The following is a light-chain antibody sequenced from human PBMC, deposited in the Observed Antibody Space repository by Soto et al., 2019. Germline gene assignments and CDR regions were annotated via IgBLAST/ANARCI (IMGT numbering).Light chain of an antibody. J-gene: IGLJ3*02. Sequence: QSALTQPPSASGSPGQSVAISCTGTSSDVGGYNYVSWYQHLPGRAPEVIIYDVTKRPSGVPDRFSGSKSGNTASLTISGLQAEDEAEYYCCSYAGSYTLLFGGGTKLTVL. CDR1: SSDVGGYNY. CDR2: DVT. V-gene: IGLV2-11*01. CDR3: CSYAGSYTLL.